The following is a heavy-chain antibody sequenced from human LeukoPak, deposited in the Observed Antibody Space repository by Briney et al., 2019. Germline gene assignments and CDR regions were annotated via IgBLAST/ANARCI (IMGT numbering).Heavy chain of an antibody. J-gene: IGHJ4*02. CDR1: GGSISTGGYY. V-gene: IGHV4-31*03. Sequence: PSETLSLTCTVSGGSISTGGYYWTWIRQHPGKGLEWIGYIYYSGSTYYNPSLKSRVTISVDTSKNHFSLKLTSVTAADTAVYYCATELRGVISSFDYWGQGTLVTVSS. CDR3: ATELRGVISSFDY. D-gene: IGHD3-10*01. CDR2: IYYSGST.